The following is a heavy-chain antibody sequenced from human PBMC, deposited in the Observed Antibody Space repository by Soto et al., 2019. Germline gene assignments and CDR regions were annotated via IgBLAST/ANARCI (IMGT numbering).Heavy chain of an antibody. Sequence: PGGSLRLSCAASGFTFSSYGMHWVRQAPGKGLEWVAVISYDGSNKYYADSVKGRFTISRGNSKNTLYLQMNSLRAEDTAVYYCAKGIAVAGTDYYYGMDVWGHGTTVPVSS. J-gene: IGHJ6*02. CDR2: ISYDGSNK. CDR1: GFTFSSYG. V-gene: IGHV3-30*18. CDR3: AKGIAVAGTDYYYGMDV. D-gene: IGHD6-19*01.